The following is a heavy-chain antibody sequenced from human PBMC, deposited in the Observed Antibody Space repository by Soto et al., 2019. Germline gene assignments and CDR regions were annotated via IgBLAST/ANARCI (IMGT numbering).Heavy chain of an antibody. V-gene: IGHV4-30-4*01. CDR2: IYYSGGT. CDR3: ARDDNLVVRAFDI. CDR1: GGSISSGDYY. Sequence: QVRLQESGPGLVKPAQTLSLTCTVSGGSISSGDYYWSWISQPPGKGLEWSGYIYYSGGTYYNPSLKSRVTISVDTSKNQFSLKLSSVTAADTAVYYCARDDNLVVRAFDIWGQGTMVTVSS. D-gene: IGHD2-15*01. J-gene: IGHJ3*02.